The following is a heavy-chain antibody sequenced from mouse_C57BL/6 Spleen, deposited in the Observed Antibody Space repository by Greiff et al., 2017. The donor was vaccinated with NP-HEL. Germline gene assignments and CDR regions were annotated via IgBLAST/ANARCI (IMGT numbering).Heavy chain of an antibody. V-gene: IGHV1-53*01. CDR1: GYTFTSYW. CDR3: ARPIYYDYDEDFDY. J-gene: IGHJ2*01. CDR2: INPSNGGT. Sequence: QVQLKQPGTELVKPGASVKLSCKASGYTFTSYWMHWVKQRPGQGLEWIGNINPSNGGTNYNEKFKSKATLTVDKSSSTAYMQLSSLTSEDSAVYYCARPIYYDYDEDFDYWGQGTTLTVSS. D-gene: IGHD2-4*01.